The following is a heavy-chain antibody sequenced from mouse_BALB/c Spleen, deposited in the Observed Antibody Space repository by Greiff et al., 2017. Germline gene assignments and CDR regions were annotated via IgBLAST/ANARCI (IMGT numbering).Heavy chain of an antibody. CDR1: GFTFSSYT. CDR2: ISNGGGST. CDR3: ARSGGNWFAY. V-gene: IGHV5-12-2*01. Sequence: EVQLVESGGGLVQPGGSLKLSCAASGFTFSSYTMSWVRQTPEKRLEWVAYISNGGGSTYYPDTVKGRFTISRDNAKNTLYLQMSSLKSEDTAMYYCARSGGNWFAYWGQGTLVTVSA. J-gene: IGHJ3*01. D-gene: IGHD2-1*01.